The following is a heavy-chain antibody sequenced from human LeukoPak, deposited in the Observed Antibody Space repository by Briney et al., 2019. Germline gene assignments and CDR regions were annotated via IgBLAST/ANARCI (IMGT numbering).Heavy chain of an antibody. D-gene: IGHD3-22*01. CDR2: INHSGST. V-gene: IGHV4-34*01. Sequence: SETLSLTCTVSGGSISGYYWSWIRQPPGKGLEWIGEINHSGSTNYNPSLKSRVTISVDTSKNQFSLKLSSVTAADTAVYYCARTARWDYYDSSGYLDYWGQGTLVTVSS. CDR3: ARTARWDYYDSSGYLDY. CDR1: GGSISGYY. J-gene: IGHJ4*02.